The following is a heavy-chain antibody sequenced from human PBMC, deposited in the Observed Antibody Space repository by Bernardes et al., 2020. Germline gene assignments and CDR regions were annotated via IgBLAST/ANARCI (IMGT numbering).Heavy chain of an antibody. CDR1: GFTFSSYA. CDR2: ISSNGGST. CDR3: VKDRPDSSSWYSPY. D-gene: IGHD6-13*01. J-gene: IGHJ4*02. Sequence: GSLRLSCSASGFTFSSYAMHWVRKAPGKGLEYVSAISSNGGSTYYADSVKGRFTISRDNSKNTLYLQMSSLRAEDTAVYYCVKDRPDSSSWYSPYWGQGTLVTVSS. V-gene: IGHV3-64D*06.